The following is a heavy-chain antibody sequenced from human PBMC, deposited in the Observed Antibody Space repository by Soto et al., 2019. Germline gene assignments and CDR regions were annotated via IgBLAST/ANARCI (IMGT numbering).Heavy chain of an antibody. Sequence: GGSLRLSCAASGFTFSSYAMHWVRQAPGKGLEWVAVISYDGSNKYYADSVKGRFTISRDNSKNTLYLQMNSLRAEDTAVYYCAREVSYYGSGNDFDYWGQGTLVTVSS. CDR2: ISYDGSNK. CDR3: AREVSYYGSGNDFDY. CDR1: GFTFSSYA. D-gene: IGHD3-10*01. J-gene: IGHJ4*02. V-gene: IGHV3-30-3*01.